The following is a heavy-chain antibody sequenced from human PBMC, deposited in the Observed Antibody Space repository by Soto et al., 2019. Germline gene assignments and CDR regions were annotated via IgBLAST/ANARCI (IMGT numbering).Heavy chain of an antibody. CDR1: GFTFSSYG. Sequence: GGSLRLSCAASGFTFSSYGMHWVRQAPGKGLEWVAVISYDGSNKYYADSVKGRFTISRDNSKNTLYLQMNSLRAEDTAVYYCAKGRWELLGSDYWGQGTLVTVSS. J-gene: IGHJ4*02. CDR2: ISYDGSNK. V-gene: IGHV3-30*18. D-gene: IGHD1-26*01. CDR3: AKGRWELLGSDY.